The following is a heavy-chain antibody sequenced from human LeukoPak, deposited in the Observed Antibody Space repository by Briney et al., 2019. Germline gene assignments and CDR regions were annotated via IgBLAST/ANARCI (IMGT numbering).Heavy chain of an antibody. CDR1: GVSINSHY. D-gene: IGHD3-3*01. CDR2: IYDSGSA. J-gene: IGHJ3*02. V-gene: IGHV4-59*11. Sequence: SETLSLTCTVSGVSINSHYWSWIRQPPGKGLEWIGFIYDSGSANYRSSLESRVTMTLDTSKNQFSLKLSSVTAADTAVYYCARGDAYYDFWSGSTSGAFDIWGQGTMVTVSS. CDR3: ARGDAYYDFWSGSTSGAFDI.